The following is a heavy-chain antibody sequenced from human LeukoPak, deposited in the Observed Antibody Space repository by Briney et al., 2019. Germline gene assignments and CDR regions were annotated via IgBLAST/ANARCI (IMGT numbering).Heavy chain of an antibody. CDR1: GYTFTSYG. Sequence: GASVKVSCKASGYTFTSYGISWVRQAPGQGLEWMGWISAYNGNTNYAQKLQGRVTMTTDTSTSTAYMELRSLRSDDTAVYYCAIPQIGDYDWLYFGYWGQGTLVTVSS. J-gene: IGHJ4*02. CDR2: ISAYNGNT. V-gene: IGHV1-18*01. CDR3: AIPQIGDYDWLYFGY. D-gene: IGHD4-17*01.